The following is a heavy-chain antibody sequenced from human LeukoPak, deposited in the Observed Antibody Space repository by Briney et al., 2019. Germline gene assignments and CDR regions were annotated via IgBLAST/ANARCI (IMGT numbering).Heavy chain of an antibody. CDR2: IIGSGNSI. CDR1: GFTFNTYA. V-gene: IGHV3-23*01. CDR3: AREPTQLDAFDI. J-gene: IGHJ3*02. D-gene: IGHD6-6*01. Sequence: GGSLRLSCAASGFTFNTYAMSWVRQAPGKGLEWVSLIIGSGNSIHYADSVKGRFTISRDNAKNSLYLQMNSLRVEDTAVYYCAREPTQLDAFDIWGQGTMVTVSS.